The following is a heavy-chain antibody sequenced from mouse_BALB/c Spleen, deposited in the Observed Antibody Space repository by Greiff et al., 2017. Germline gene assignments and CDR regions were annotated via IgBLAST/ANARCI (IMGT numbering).Heavy chain of an antibody. CDR3: ARITTVVATVDD. V-gene: IGHV5-6-5*01. CDR2: ISSGGST. Sequence: EVKLVESGGGLVKPGGSLKLSCAASGFTFSSYAMSWVRQTPEKRLEWVASISSGGSTYYPDSVKGRFTISRDNARNILYLQMSSLRSEDTAMYYCARITTVVATVDDGGQGTTGTVAS. CDR1: GFTFSSYA. D-gene: IGHD1-1*01. J-gene: IGHJ2*01.